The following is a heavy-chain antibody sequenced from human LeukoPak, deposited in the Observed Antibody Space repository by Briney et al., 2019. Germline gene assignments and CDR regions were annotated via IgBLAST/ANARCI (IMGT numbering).Heavy chain of an antibody. CDR1: GFTFNTYE. D-gene: IGHD1-7*01. V-gene: IGHV3-48*03. Sequence: GGSLRLSCAASGFTFNTYEMNWVRQAPGKGLEWVSYISSSGSTIYYADYVKGRFTISRDNAKNSLYLQMNSLRVEDTAVYYCARGGWNYVFNYWGQGTLVTVSS. CDR2: ISSSGSTI. CDR3: ARGGWNYVFNY. J-gene: IGHJ4*02.